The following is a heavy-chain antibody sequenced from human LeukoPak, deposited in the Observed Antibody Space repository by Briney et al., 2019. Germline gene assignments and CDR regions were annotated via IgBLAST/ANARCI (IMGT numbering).Heavy chain of an antibody. V-gene: IGHV1-2*02. J-gene: IGHJ4*02. CDR2: INPNSGGT. CDR1: GYTFTGYY. D-gene: IGHD3-10*01. Sequence: ASVKVSCKASGYTFTGYYMHWVRQAPGQGLEWMGWINPNSGGTNYAQKFQGRVTMTRDTSISTAYMELSRLRFDDTAVYYCARALSYGSGSSPFDYWGQGTLVTVSS. CDR3: ARALSYGSGSSPFDY.